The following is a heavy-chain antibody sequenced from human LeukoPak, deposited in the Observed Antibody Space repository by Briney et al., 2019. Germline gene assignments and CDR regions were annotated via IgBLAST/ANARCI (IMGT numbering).Heavy chain of an antibody. Sequence: GGSLRLSCAASGFTFSTHAMSWVRQAPGRGLEGVSAISDTGGSTYYADSVKGRFTISRDNSKNTLYLQMNSLRAEDTAVYYCATVGYYDILTGYYSPIDYWGQGTLVTVSS. CDR2: ISDTGGST. J-gene: IGHJ4*02. D-gene: IGHD3-9*01. CDR1: GFTFSTHA. CDR3: ATVGYYDILTGYYSPIDY. V-gene: IGHV3-23*01.